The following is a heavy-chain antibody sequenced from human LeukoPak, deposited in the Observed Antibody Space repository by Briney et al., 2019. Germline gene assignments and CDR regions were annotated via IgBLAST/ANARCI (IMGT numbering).Heavy chain of an antibody. V-gene: IGHV4-30-4*08. CDR2: IYHSRIT. D-gene: IGHD6-13*01. J-gene: IGHJ4*02. CDR3: ARARAYSSSWYYFDY. Sequence: SQTLSLTCTVPGGPISSGDYYWSWIRQPPGKGLEWIGHIYHSRITYYNPSLKSRVTFLVDTSKNQFSLKVNTVTAADTAVYHCARARAYSSSWYYFDYWGQGTLVTVSS. CDR1: GGPISSGDYY.